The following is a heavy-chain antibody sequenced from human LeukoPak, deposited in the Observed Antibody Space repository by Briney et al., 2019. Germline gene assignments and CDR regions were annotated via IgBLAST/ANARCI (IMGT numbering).Heavy chain of an antibody. CDR1: GGTFSSYT. V-gene: IGHV1-2*06. D-gene: IGHD1-14*01. Sequence: ASVKVSCKASGGTFSSYTISWVRQAPGQGLEWMGRINPNSGGTNYAQKFQGRVTMTRDTSISTAYMELSRLRSDDTAVYYCARVVEPVDYWGQGTLVTVSS. J-gene: IGHJ4*02. CDR3: ARVVEPVDY. CDR2: INPNSGGT.